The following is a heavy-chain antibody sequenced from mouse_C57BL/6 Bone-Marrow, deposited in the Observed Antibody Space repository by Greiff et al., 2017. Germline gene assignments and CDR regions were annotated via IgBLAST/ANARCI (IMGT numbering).Heavy chain of an antibody. D-gene: IGHD1-1*01. Sequence: VQVVESGPELVKPGASVKISCKASGYTFTDYYINWVKQRPGQGLEWIGWIYPGSGNTKYNEKFKGKATLTVDTSSSTAYMQLSSLTSEDSAVYFCARKRYYGSRHWYFDVWGTGTTVTVSS. CDR3: ARKRYYGSRHWYFDV. CDR2: IYPGSGNT. V-gene: IGHV1-84*01. CDR1: GYTFTDYY. J-gene: IGHJ1*03.